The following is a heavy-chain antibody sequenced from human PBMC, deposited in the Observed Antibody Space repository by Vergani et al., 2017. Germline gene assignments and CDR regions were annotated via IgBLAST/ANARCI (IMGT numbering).Heavy chain of an antibody. CDR3: ARDSFRAGDGDWFDP. J-gene: IGHJ5*02. D-gene: IGHD7-27*01. V-gene: IGHV1-18*01. CDR1: GYTFSSYG. CDR2: ISPYNGNT. Sequence: QVQLVQSGAEVKKPGASVRVSCKASGYTFSSYGINWVRQAPGQGLEWMGWISPYNGNTNYAQKFQGRVTITADESTSTAYMELSSLRSEDTAVYYCARDSFRAGDGDWFDPWGQGTLVTVSS.